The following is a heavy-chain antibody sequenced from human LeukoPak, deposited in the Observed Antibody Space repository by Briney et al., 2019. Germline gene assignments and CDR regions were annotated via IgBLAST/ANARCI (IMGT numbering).Heavy chain of an antibody. CDR1: GFTFSSYG. Sequence: GGSLRLSCAASGFTFSSYGMHWVRQAPGKGLEWVAVIWYDGSNKYYADSVKGRFTISRDNSKNTLYLQMNSLRVEDTAVYYCARGDPTVTTKQNFDYWGQGTLVTVSS. CDR3: ARGDPTVTTKQNFDY. CDR2: IWYDGSNK. J-gene: IGHJ4*02. V-gene: IGHV3-33*01. D-gene: IGHD4-17*01.